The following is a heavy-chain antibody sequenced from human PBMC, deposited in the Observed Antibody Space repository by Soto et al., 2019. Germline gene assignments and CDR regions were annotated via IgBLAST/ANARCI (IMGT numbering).Heavy chain of an antibody. Sequence: AGSLILSCAASGFTFSSYGMHWVRRAPGKGLEWVAVIWYDGSNKYYADSVKGRFTISRDNSKNTLYLQMNSLRAEDTAVYYCARDRFYDSSGYYPWGQGTLVTVSS. CDR2: IWYDGSNK. V-gene: IGHV3-33*01. CDR1: GFTFSSYG. D-gene: IGHD3-22*01. J-gene: IGHJ5*02. CDR3: ARDRFYDSSGYYP.